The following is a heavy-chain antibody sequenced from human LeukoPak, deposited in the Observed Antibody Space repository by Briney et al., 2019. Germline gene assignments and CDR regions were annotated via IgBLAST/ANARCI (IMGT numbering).Heavy chain of an antibody. CDR3: AKSGGDYGILTGYHYFDY. V-gene: IGHV3-23*01. D-gene: IGHD3-9*01. CDR1: GFTFSSYA. Sequence: GGSLRLSCAASGFTFSSYAMSWVRQAPGKGLEWVSAISGSGGSTYYADSVKGRFTISRDNSKNTLYLQMNSLRAEDTAVYYCAKSGGDYGILTGYHYFDYWGQGTLVTVSS. J-gene: IGHJ4*02. CDR2: ISGSGGST.